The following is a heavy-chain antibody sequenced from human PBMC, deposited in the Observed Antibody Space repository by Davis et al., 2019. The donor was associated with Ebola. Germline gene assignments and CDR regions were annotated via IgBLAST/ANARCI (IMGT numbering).Heavy chain of an antibody. J-gene: IGHJ6*04. D-gene: IGHD6-19*01. Sequence: SLMFCCSASAFSCNCNAICLLRHSAGKVLEWVSAISGGGVSTYQADFVKGRFIISRDNSKNTLHLQMNSLRADDTAVYYCAKGYSSGRLDVWGKGTTVTVSS. CDR2: ISGGGVST. CDR1: AFSCNCNA. CDR3: AKGYSSGRLDV. V-gene: IGHV3-23*01.